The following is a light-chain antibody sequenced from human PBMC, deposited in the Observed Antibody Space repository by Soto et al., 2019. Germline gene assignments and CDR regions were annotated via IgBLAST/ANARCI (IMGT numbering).Light chain of an antibody. CDR2: DVS. CDR1: SSDVGGYNY. V-gene: IGLV2-14*01. J-gene: IGLJ3*02. Sequence: QSALTQPASVSGSPGQSITISCTGTSSDVGGYNYVSWYQQHPGKAPKLMIYDVSNRPPGVSNRFSGSKSGNTASLTISGLQDEDEADYYCSSYTSSSTSKVFGGGTKVTVL. CDR3: SSYTSSSTSKV.